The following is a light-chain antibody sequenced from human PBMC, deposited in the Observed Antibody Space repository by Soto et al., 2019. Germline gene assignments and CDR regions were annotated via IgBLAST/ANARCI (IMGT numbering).Light chain of an antibody. Sequence: VLTQSPGTLSLSPGERATISCRASQSISSSYLTWYQHKPGQAPRLLIYGASSRATGIPHRFSGCGSGTDFTLTIRRLEPEDCGVYYCQQYGGSPPYTFGQGTRLEIK. CDR3: QQYGGSPPYT. CDR2: GAS. J-gene: IGKJ2*01. V-gene: IGKV3-20*01. CDR1: QSISSSY.